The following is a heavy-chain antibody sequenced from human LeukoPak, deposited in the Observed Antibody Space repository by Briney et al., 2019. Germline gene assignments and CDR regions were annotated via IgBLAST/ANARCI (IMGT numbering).Heavy chain of an antibody. V-gene: IGHV3-30*04. CDR3: ARDLYSSGWPFDY. J-gene: IGHJ4*02. D-gene: IGHD6-19*01. Sequence: GGSLRLSCTASGFTFGDYAMSWVRQAPGKGLEWMTSITYDGSNKYYADSVKGRFTISRDNSKNTLYLQMNSLRAEDTAVYYCARDLYSSGWPFDYWGQGTLVTVSS. CDR2: ITYDGSNK. CDR1: GFTFGDYA.